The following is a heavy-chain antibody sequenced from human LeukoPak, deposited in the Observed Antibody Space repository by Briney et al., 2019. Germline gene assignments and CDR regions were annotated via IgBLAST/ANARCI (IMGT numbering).Heavy chain of an antibody. V-gene: IGHV3-23*01. CDR3: AKAYTSGWYFCFDY. J-gene: IGHJ4*02. D-gene: IGHD6-19*01. CDR2: LSGSGGST. CDR1: GFTFSIYA. Sequence: GGSLRLSCTASGFTFSIYAMNWVRQAPGKGLEWVSGLSGSGGSTYYADSVKGRFTISRDNSKNTLYLQMNSLRVEDTAVYYCAKAYTSGWYFCFDYWGQGALVTVSS.